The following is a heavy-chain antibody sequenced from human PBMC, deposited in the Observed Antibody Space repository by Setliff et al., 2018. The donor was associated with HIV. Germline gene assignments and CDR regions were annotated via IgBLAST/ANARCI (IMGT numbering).Heavy chain of an antibody. D-gene: IGHD5-18*01. Sequence: SETLSLTCAVSGYSISSGYYWGWIRQPPGKGLEWIGSIYHSGSTYNNPSLKSRVTISVDTSKNQFSLKLTSVTAADTAVYYCARTLRAAAMGYFDYWGHGTLVTVSS. J-gene: IGHJ4*01. CDR2: IYHSGST. V-gene: IGHV4-38-2*01. CDR1: GYSISSGYY. CDR3: ARTLRAAAMGYFDY.